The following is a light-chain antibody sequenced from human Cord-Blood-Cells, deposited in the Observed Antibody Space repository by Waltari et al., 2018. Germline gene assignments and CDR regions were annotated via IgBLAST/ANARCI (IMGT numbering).Light chain of an antibody. CDR1: QSISSW. CDR3: QQYNSYSWT. J-gene: IGKJ1*01. Sequence: DNQMTKSPSTMSASVGDRVTITCRASQSISSWLAWYQQKPGKAPKLLIYDASSLESGVPSRFSGSGSGTEFTLTSSSLQPDDFATYYCQQYNSYSWTFGQGTKVEIK. V-gene: IGKV1-5*01. CDR2: DAS.